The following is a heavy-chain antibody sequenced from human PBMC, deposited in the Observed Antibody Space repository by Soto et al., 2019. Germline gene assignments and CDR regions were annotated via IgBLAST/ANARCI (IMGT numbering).Heavy chain of an antibody. CDR1: GYTFTSYG. CDR3: ARARRYCSSTSCHPTTSLAY. Sequence: ASVKVSCKASGYTFTSYGISWVRQAPGQGLEWMGWINPNSGGTNYAQKFQGRVTMTRDTSISTAYMELSRLRSDDTAVYYCARARRYCSSTSCHPTTSLAYWGQGTLVTVSS. CDR2: INPNSGGT. J-gene: IGHJ4*02. V-gene: IGHV1-2*02. D-gene: IGHD2-2*01.